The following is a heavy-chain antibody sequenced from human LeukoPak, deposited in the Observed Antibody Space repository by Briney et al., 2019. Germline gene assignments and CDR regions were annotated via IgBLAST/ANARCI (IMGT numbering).Heavy chain of an antibody. J-gene: IGHJ4*02. CDR3: AREVVVPAAMLGLLYYFDY. V-gene: IGHV1-69*06. Sequence: APVKFSCKASGGTFSSYAISWVRQAPGQGLEWMGGIIPIFGTANYAQKFQGRVTITADKSTSTAYMELSSLRSEDTAVYYCAREVVVPAAMLGLLYYFDYWGQGTLVTVSS. CDR2: IIPIFGTA. CDR1: GGTFSSYA. D-gene: IGHD2-2*01.